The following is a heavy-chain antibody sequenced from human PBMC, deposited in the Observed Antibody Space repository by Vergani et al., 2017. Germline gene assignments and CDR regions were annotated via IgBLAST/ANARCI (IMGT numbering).Heavy chain of an antibody. V-gene: IGHV5-51*03. CDR3: AKVCGSTSCPYGGGAFDV. J-gene: IGHJ3*01. CDR1: EYSFGNYW. CDR2: IYPADSDT. D-gene: IGHD2-2*01. Sequence: EVALVQSGPEMRKPGESLKISCKGSEYSFGNYWIGWVRQMPGKGLEWMGIIYPADSDTRYSPSFQGQVTISRDNSKNTLYLQMTDLRAEDTATYYCAKVCGSTSCPYGGGAFDVWGHGTMVTVSS.